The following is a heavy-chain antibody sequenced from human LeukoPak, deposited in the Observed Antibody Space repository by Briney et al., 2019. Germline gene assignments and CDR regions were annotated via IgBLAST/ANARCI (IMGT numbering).Heavy chain of an antibody. CDR2: IRSKTYGETT. J-gene: IGHJ4*02. V-gene: IGHV3-49*04. CDR3: TINHEECRAYPCSFFDY. D-gene: IGHD3-16*01. CDR1: LFTFGDYA. Sequence: GGSLRLSSTPSLFTFGDYATSWVRQAPGKGLEWVGFIRSKTYGETTEYAASVKGSFTISRADSKSIAYLQMNSLKTEDTGVYYWTINHEECRAYPCSFFDYWGQRTLVTVSS.